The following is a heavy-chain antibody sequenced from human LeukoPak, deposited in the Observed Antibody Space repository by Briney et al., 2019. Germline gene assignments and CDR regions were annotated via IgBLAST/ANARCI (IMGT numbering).Heavy chain of an antibody. J-gene: IGHJ6*02. Sequence: GGSLRLSCAASEFTFSGYWMNWVRQAPGKGPEWVANINQDGSEKHYVDSVKGRFTISRDNSKNTLYLQMNSLRAEDTAVYYCARDRGGYATSQNYYYYGMDVWGQGTTVTVSS. CDR3: ARDRGGYATSQNYYYYGMDV. D-gene: IGHD5-12*01. CDR2: INQDGSEK. CDR1: EFTFSGYW. V-gene: IGHV3-7*01.